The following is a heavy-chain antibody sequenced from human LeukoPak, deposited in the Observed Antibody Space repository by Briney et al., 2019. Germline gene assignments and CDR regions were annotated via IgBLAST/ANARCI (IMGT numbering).Heavy chain of an antibody. CDR3: ATTYAFWSGPYNWFDP. J-gene: IGHJ5*02. CDR2: INPNSGGT. Sequence: ASVKVSCKASGYTFTGYYMHWVRQAPGQGLEWMGWINPNSGGTNYAQKFQGRVTMTRDTSISTAYMELSRLRSDDTAVYYCATTYAFWSGPYNWFDPWGQGTLVTVSS. V-gene: IGHV1-2*02. D-gene: IGHD3-3*01. CDR1: GYTFTGYY.